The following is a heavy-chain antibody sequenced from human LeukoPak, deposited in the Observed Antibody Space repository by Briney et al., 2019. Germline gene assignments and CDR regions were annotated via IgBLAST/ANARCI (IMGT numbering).Heavy chain of an antibody. CDR2: IYYSGST. J-gene: IGHJ3*02. Sequence: PSQTLSLTCTVSGGSISSGGYYWSWIRQHPGKGLEWIGYIYYSGSTYYNPSLRSQVTISVDTSKKQFSLKLSSVTAADTAVYFCARNDPYAFDIWGQGTVVTVSS. CDR1: GGSISSGGYY. V-gene: IGHV4-31*01. CDR3: ARNDPYAFDI. D-gene: IGHD1-1*01.